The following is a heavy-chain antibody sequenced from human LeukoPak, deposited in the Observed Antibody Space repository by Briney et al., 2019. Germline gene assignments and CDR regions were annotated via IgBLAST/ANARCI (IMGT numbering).Heavy chain of an antibody. Sequence: SQTLSLTCAISGDSVSSNSVAWNWIRQSPSRGLEWLGRTYYRSKWKNDYAVSVKSRIIINPDTSKNQFSLQLKSVTPEDSAIYYCARNTGSPFDYWGQGTLVPVSS. CDR3: ARNTGSPFDY. CDR2: TYYRSKWKN. J-gene: IGHJ4*02. D-gene: IGHD1-26*01. CDR1: GDSVSSNSVA. V-gene: IGHV6-1*01.